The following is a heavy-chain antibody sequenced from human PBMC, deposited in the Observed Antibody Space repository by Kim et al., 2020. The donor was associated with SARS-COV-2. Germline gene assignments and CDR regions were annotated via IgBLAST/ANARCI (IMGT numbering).Heavy chain of an antibody. CDR1: GGTFSSYA. Sequence: SVKVSCKASGGTFSSYAISWVRQAPGQGLEWMGGIIPIFGTANYAQKFQGRVTITADESTSTAYMELSSLRSEDTAVYYCARDLYDSSGYPKIGGYYYYGMDVWGQGTTVTVSS. V-gene: IGHV1-69*13. D-gene: IGHD3-22*01. J-gene: IGHJ6*02. CDR3: ARDLYDSSGYPKIGGYYYYGMDV. CDR2: IIPIFGTA.